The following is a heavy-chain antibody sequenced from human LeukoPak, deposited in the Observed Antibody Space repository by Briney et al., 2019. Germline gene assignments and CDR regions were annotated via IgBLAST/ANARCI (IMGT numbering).Heavy chain of an antibody. Sequence: KPGGSLRLSCAASGFTFSSCGFNWVRQAPGKGLEWVSSIGPTGTDRYYADSVRGRFTISRDNAKNSMYLQMDSLRDEDTAVYYCATETIGRHYDYWVQGTLLTVSS. V-gene: IGHV3-21*01. CDR1: GFTFSSCG. J-gene: IGHJ4*02. CDR3: ATETIGRHYDY. CDR2: IGPTGTDR. D-gene: IGHD1-14*01.